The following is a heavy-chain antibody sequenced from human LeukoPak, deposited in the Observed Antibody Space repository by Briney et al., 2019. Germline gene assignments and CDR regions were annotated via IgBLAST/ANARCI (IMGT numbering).Heavy chain of an antibody. V-gene: IGHV4-59*08. J-gene: IGHJ4*02. CDR3: ARLLLSSHFDY. CDR2: IYYSGST. CDR1: GGSISSYY. Sequence: SETLSLTCTVSGGSISSYYWSWIRQPPGKGLEWIGYIYYSGSTNYNPSLKSRVTISVDTSKNQFSLKLSSVTAADTAVYYWARLLLSSHFDYWGQGTLVTVSS.